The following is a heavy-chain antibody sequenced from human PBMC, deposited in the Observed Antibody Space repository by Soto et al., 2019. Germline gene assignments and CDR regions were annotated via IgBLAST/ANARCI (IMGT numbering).Heavy chain of an antibody. V-gene: IGHV3-72*01. D-gene: IGHD3-22*01. Sequence: EVQLVESGGGLVQPGGSLRLSCAASGFTFSDHYMDWVRQAPGKGLEWVGRTRNKANSYTTEYAASVKGRFTISRDDSKNSLYLQMNSLKTEDTAVYYCARVTYYYDSGGYYFGDWGLDYWGQGTLVTVSS. CDR1: GFTFSDHY. CDR3: ARVTYYYDSGGYYFGDWGLDY. CDR2: TRNKANSYTT. J-gene: IGHJ4*02.